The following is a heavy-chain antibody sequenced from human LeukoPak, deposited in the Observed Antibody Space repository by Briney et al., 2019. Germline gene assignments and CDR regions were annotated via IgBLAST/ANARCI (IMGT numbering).Heavy chain of an antibody. CDR3: ARDPDMTASDAFDI. CDR2: IIPIFGTA. D-gene: IGHD3-9*01. J-gene: IGHJ3*02. V-gene: IGHV1-69*13. Sequence: GASVKVSCKASGGTFSSYAISWVRQAPGQGLEWMGGIIPIFGTANYAQKCQGRVTITADESTSTAYMELSSLRSEDTAVYYCARDPDMTASDAFDIWGQGTMVTVSS. CDR1: GGTFSSYA.